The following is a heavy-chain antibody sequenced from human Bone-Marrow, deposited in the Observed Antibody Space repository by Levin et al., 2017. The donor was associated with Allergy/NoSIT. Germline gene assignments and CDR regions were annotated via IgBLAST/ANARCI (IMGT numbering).Heavy chain of an antibody. D-gene: IGHD6-25*01. CDR1: GFSLSEIS. Sequence: PGESLKISCKVSGFSLSEISVQWVRQAPGQGLEWMGGFDRETSQRINAQKFQGRLTLTDDTSAGTAYMELSSLRSDDTAVYYCATGAALAATETGPPPLYYYYYMDVWGKGTTVTVSS. V-gene: IGHV1-24*01. CDR3: ATGAALAATETGPPPLYYYYYMDV. J-gene: IGHJ6*03. CDR2: FDRETSQR.